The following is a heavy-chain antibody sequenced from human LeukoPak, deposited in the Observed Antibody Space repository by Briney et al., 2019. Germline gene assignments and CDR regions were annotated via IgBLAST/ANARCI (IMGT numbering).Heavy chain of an antibody. CDR2: INPNSGGT. CDR3: ARRYCSSTSCYAEGWFDP. Sequence: ASVKVSCKASGYTFTSYDINWVRQATGQGLEWMGWINPNSGGTNYAQKFQGRVTMTRDTSISTAYMELSRLRSDDTAVYYCARRYCSSTSCYAEGWFDPWGQGTLVTVSS. V-gene: IGHV1-2*02. J-gene: IGHJ5*02. D-gene: IGHD2-2*01. CDR1: GYTFTSYD.